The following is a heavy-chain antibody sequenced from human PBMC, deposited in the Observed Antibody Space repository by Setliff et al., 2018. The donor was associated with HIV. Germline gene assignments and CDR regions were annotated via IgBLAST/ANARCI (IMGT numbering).Heavy chain of an antibody. CDR1: GFTFNTYT. Sequence: GGSLRLSCAASGFTFNTYTMNWVRQAPGKGLEWVSSISSANTYIYYADSMKGRITISRDNAKNSLYLQMNSLRAEDTAAYYCARDISPRPPEIHDYSNYYGMDVWGQGTTVTVSS. J-gene: IGHJ6*02. V-gene: IGHV3-21*06. CDR2: ISSANTYI. CDR3: ARDISPRPPEIHDYSNYYGMDV. D-gene: IGHD4-4*01.